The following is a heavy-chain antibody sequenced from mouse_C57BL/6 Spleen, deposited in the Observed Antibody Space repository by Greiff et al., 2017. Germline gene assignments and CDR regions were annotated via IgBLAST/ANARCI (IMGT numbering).Heavy chain of an antibody. CDR3: ASWDYYDRNGY. Sequence: VKLMESGAELVKPGASVKISCKASGYAFSSYWMNWVKQRPGKGLEWIGQIYPGDGDTNYNGKFKGQATLTADKSSSTASMQLSSLTSEDSAVYFCASWDYYDRNGYWGQGNTLTVYS. CDR1: GYAFSSYW. D-gene: IGHD1-1*01. J-gene: IGHJ2*01. CDR2: IYPGDGDT. V-gene: IGHV1-80*01.